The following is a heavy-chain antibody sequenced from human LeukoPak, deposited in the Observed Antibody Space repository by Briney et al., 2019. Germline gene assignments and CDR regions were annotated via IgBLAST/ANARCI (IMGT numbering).Heavy chain of an antibody. V-gene: IGHV4-34*01. J-gene: IGHJ4*02. CDR3: AKGNFNVSALRRVYFDY. CDR1: GGSFSGYY. D-gene: IGHD2-15*01. CDR2: NNHSGST. Sequence: SETLSLTCAVYGGSFSGYYWSWIPQPPGKALEWTGENNHSGSTNYNPSLKSRVTLPLDTSKNQFSLKLSPATAAGTALYYFAKGNFNVSALRRVYFDYWGQGTLVTVSS.